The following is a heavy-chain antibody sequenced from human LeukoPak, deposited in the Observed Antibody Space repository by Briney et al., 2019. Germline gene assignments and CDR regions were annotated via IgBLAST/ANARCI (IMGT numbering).Heavy chain of an antibody. CDR3: ARGMVGAIGLYYMDV. J-gene: IGHJ6*03. D-gene: IGHD1-26*01. CDR2: VKQDESEK. V-gene: IGHV3-7*01. Sequence: GVSLRLSCAASRFTFSNYWMTWVRQAPGKGLEWVANVKQDESEKYYVDSVKGRFTISRDNAKNSLYLQMNSLRAEDTAVYYCARGMVGAIGLYYMDVWGKGTTVTVSS. CDR1: RFTFSNYW.